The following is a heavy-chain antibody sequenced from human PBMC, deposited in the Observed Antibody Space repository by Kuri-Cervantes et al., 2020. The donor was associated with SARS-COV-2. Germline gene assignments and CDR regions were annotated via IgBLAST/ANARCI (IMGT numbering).Heavy chain of an antibody. CDR3: ARIRWGDYRSSFDS. V-gene: IGHV3-64*01. Sequence: GGSLRLSCAASGFTFSSYAMHWVRQAPGKGLGYVSAISSNGGSTYYANSVKGRFTISRDNSKNTLYLQMGSLRAEDMAVYYCARIRWGDYRSSFDSWGQGTLVTVSS. CDR2: ISSNGGST. J-gene: IGHJ4*02. D-gene: IGHD4-11*01. CDR1: GFTFSSYA.